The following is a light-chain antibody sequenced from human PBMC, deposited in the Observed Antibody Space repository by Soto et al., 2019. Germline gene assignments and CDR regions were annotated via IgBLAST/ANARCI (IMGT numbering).Light chain of an antibody. J-gene: IGLJ2*01. CDR2: ANT. Sequence: QLVLTQPPSVSGAPGQRVTISCTGSSSNIGAGYDVHWYQQLPGTAPKLLIYANTNRPSGVPDRFSGSKSGTSASLAITGLQAEDGGDYYCQSKDNSLSGSVFGGGTKLTVL. V-gene: IGLV1-40*01. CDR3: QSKDNSLSGSV. CDR1: SSNIGAGYD.